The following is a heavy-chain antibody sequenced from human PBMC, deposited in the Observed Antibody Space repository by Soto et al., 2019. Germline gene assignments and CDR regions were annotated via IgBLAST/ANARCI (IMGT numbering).Heavy chain of an antibody. J-gene: IGHJ3*02. Sequence: VQLVESGGGVVQPGRSLRLSCAASGFTFSSYWMSWVRQAPGKGLEWVANIKQDGSEKYYVDSVKGRFTISRDNAKNSLYLQMNSLRAEDTAVYYCARVRTKYAFDIWGQGTMVTVSS. CDR1: GFTFSSYW. CDR2: IKQDGSEK. CDR3: ARVRTKYAFDI. V-gene: IGHV3-7*01.